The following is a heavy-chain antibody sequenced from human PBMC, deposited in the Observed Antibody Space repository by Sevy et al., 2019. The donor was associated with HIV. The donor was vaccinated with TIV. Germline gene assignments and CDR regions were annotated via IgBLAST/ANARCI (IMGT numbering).Heavy chain of an antibody. D-gene: IGHD2-2*01. CDR3: ARPPPVVVVPGAPRWFDP. J-gene: IGHJ5*02. CDR2: INESGIT. V-gene: IGHV4-34*01. CDR1: DGSFSGYY. Sequence: SETLSLTCAVHDGSFSGYYWNWIRQLPGKGLEWIGEINESGITYYNPSLKSRVTISVDTSKKQLSLKLNSVTAVDSAVYFCARPPPVVVVPGAPRWFDPWGQGTLVTVSS.